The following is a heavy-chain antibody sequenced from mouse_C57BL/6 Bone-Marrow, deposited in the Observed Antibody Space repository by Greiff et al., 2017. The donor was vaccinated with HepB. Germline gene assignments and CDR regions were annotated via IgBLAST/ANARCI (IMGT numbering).Heavy chain of an antibody. CDR3: ARVRRYGDYFDY. V-gene: IGHV1-63*01. CDR2: IYPGGGYT. J-gene: IGHJ2*02. Sequence: QVHVKQSGAELVRPGTSVKMSCKASGYTFTNYWIGWAKQRPGHGLEWIGDIYPGGGYTNYNEKFKGKATLTADKSSSTAYMQFSSLTSEDSAIYYRARVRRYGDYFDYWGQGTSLTVSS. D-gene: IGHD1-1*01. CDR1: GYTFTNYW.